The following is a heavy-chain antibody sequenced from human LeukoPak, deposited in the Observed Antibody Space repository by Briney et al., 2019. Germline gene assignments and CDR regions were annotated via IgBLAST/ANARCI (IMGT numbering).Heavy chain of an antibody. CDR3: ARHGVLRYIDD. V-gene: IGHV3-53*01. CDR2: IHSDGKT. CDR1: GFTVSSNY. Sequence: GSLRLSCAASGFTVSSNYVSLVRQAPGKGLEWVSVIHSDGKTYYADSVKGRFTISRDSSQNTLYLQMNSLRAEDTAVYYCARHGVLRYIDDWGQGTLVTVSS. J-gene: IGHJ4*02. D-gene: IGHD3-9*01.